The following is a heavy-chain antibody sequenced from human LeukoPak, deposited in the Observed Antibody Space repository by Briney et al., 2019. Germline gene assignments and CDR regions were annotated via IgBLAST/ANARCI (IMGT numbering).Heavy chain of an antibody. CDR2: ISSSSSYI. CDR3: AREDCSSTSCYFRSYYMDV. CDR1: GFTFSSYS. V-gene: IGHV3-21*01. Sequence: NPGGSLRLSCAASGFTFSSYSMNWVRQAPGKGLEWVSSISSSSSYIYYADSVKGRFTISRDNAKNSLYLQMNSLRAEDTAVYYCAREDCSSTSCYFRSYYMDVWGKGTTVTVSS. J-gene: IGHJ6*03. D-gene: IGHD2-2*01.